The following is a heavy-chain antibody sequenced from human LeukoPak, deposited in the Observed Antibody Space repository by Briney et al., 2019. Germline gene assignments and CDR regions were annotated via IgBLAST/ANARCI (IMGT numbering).Heavy chain of an antibody. Sequence: PSETLSLTCTVSGGSISSYYWSWIRQPPGKGLEWIGYIYYSGSTNYNPSLKSRVTISVDTSKNQFSLKLSSVTAADTAVYYCARESLDYYDSSGYPKRGAYYYYYYYGMDVWGQGTTVTVSS. CDR1: GGSISSYY. CDR3: ARESLDYYDSSGYPKRGAYYYYYYYGMDV. V-gene: IGHV4-59*01. J-gene: IGHJ6*02. D-gene: IGHD3-22*01. CDR2: IYYSGST.